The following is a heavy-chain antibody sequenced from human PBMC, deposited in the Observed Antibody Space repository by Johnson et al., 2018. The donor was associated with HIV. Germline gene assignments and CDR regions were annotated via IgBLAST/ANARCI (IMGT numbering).Heavy chain of an antibody. CDR1: GFTFDDYA. D-gene: IGHD1-26*01. V-gene: IGHV3-33*08. J-gene: IGHJ3*02. CDR3: ARDSGSYYSDAFDI. CDR2: IWYDGSNK. Sequence: QVQLMESGGGLVQPGRSLRLSCAASGFTFDDYAMHWVRQAPGKGLEWVALIWYDGSNKYYVDSVKGRFTISRDNAKNSLYLQMNSLRAEDTALYYCARDSGSYYSDAFDIWGQGTMVTVSS.